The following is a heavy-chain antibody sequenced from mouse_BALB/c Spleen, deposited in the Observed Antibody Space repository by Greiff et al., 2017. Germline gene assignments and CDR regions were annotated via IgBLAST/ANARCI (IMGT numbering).Heavy chain of an antibody. V-gene: IGHV6-6*02. Sequence: EVQLVESGGGLVQPGGSMKLSCVASGFTFSNYWMNWVRQSPEKGLEWVAEIRLKSNNYATHYAESVKGRFTISRDDSKSSVYLQMNNLRAEDTGIYYCTRRYGNYGYYAMDYWGQGTSVTVSS. CDR3: TRRYGNYGYYAMDY. CDR2: IRLKSNNYAT. D-gene: IGHD2-10*02. CDR1: GFTFSNYW. J-gene: IGHJ4*01.